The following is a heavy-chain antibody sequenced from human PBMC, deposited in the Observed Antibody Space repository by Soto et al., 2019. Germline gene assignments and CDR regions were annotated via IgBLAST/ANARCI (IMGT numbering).Heavy chain of an antibody. CDR1: GYSFAGYW. CDR3: ARQIYDSDTGPNFQYYFDS. D-gene: IGHD3-22*01. CDR2: IDPSDSQT. Sequence: GESLKISCKGFGYSFAGYWITWGPQRPGKGLGWMGRIDPSDSQTYYSPSFRGHVTISVTKSITTVFLQWSSLRASDTAMYYCARQIYDSDTGPNFQYYFDSWGQGTPVTVSS. V-gene: IGHV5-10-1*01. J-gene: IGHJ4*02.